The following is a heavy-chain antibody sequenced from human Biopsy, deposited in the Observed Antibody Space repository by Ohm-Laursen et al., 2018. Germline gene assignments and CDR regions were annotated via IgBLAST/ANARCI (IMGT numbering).Heavy chain of an antibody. V-gene: IGHV1-18*01. CDR2: ISPYNDKT. CDR1: GYTFTSYD. D-gene: IGHD2/OR15-2a*01. J-gene: IGHJ4*02. Sequence: GASVKVSSKASGYTFTSYDISWVRQAPGQGLEWMGWISPYNDKTSYPPKLQDRVTMTADTSTNTAHMELRSLRSDDTAVYYWARVFCTSTTCYGLLDNWGQGTVVTVSS. CDR3: ARVFCTSTTCYGLLDN.